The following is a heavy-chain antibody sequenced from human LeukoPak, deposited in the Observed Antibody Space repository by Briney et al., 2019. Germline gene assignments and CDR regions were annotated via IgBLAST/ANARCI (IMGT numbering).Heavy chain of an antibody. D-gene: IGHD1-14*01. CDR2: IIPIFGTA. CDR1: GGTFSSYA. V-gene: IGHV1-69*05. Sequence: ASVKVSCKASGGTFSSYAISWVRQAPGQGLEWMGGIIPIFGTANYAQKFQGRVTITTDESTSTAYMELSSLRADDTAVYHCESTRGPWGQGTPVTVSS. CDR3: ESTRGP. J-gene: IGHJ5*02.